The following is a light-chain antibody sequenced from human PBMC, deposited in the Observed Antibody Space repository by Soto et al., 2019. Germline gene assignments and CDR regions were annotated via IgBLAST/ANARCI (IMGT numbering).Light chain of an antibody. J-gene: IGKJ5*01. CDR3: QQRSNWPVT. CDR2: DAS. Sequence: EIVLTQSPATLSLSPGERATLSCRASQSVNNLLAWYRQKPGQAPRLIIYDASNSATGIPARFSGSGSGADFPLTISRLEPEDFALYYCQQRSNWPVTFGQGTRVEIK. V-gene: IGKV3-11*01. CDR1: QSVNNL.